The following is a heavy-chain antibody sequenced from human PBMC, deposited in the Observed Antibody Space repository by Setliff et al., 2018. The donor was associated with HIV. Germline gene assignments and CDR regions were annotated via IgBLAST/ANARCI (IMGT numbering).Heavy chain of an antibody. D-gene: IGHD5-12*01. Sequence: ETLSLTCAVSGDSISSGYYWGWIRQPPGKGLEWIGSIYHSGSTYYNPSLKSRVTISVDTSKNQFSLKLSSVTAADTAVYYCARMYSGYDWSPAGARTRYFDYWGQGTLVTVSS. V-gene: IGHV4-38-2*01. CDR1: GDSISSGYY. CDR2: IYHSGST. CDR3: ARMYSGYDWSPAGARTRYFDY. J-gene: IGHJ4*02.